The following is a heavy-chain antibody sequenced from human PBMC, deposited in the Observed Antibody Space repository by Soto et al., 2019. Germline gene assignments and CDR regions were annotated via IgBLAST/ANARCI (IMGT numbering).Heavy chain of an antibody. J-gene: IGHJ4*02. CDR3: ARDLGEMYAI. V-gene: IGHV3-21*01. Sequence: GGSLRLSCAGSGFTFRSSTMSWVRQAPGKGLEWVSSISSSSSYIYYADSLKGRFTISRDNAKNSLYLQLSSLRAEDTAVYYCARDLGEMYAIWGQGALVTVSS. CDR1: GFTFRSST. D-gene: IGHD2-8*01. CDR2: ISSSSSYI.